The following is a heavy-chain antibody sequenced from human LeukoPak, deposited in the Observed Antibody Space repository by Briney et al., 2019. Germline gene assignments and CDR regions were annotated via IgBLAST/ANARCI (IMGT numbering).Heavy chain of an antibody. D-gene: IGHD2-2*01. CDR1: GYSFTSYW. CDR2: IYPGDSDT. V-gene: IGHV5-51*01. CDR3: AREAVSGAIYGSFDY. Sequence: GESLKISCKGSGYSFTSYWIGWVRQMPGKGLEWMGFIYPGDSDTRYNPSFQGQVTISADKSFSTAYLQWSSLKASDTAIYFCAREAVSGAIYGSFDYWGQGTRVTVSS. J-gene: IGHJ4*02.